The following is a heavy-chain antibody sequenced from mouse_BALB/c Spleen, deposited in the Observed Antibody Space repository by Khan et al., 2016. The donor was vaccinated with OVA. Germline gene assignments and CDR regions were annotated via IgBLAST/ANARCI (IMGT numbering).Heavy chain of an antibody. V-gene: IGHV5-9-3*01. CDR3: ARTPGYYGSNYFAY. CDR1: GFTFSNYA. CDR2: ISSGGSFT. Sequence: EVELVESGGGLVKPGGSLKFSCAASGFTFSNYAMSWVRQTPEKRLEWVATISSGGSFTYYPDSVKGRFTISRDQAKNPLYLQMNSLRSEDTAMYYCARTPGYYGSNYFAYWSQCTTLTVSS. D-gene: IGHD1-1*01. J-gene: IGHJ2*01.